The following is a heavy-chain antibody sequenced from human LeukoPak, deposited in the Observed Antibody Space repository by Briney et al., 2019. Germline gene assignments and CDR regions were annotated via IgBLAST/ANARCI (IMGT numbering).Heavy chain of an antibody. CDR1: GGSISSYY. Sequence: PSETLSLTCTVSGGSISSYYWSWIRQPPGKGLEWIGYIYHSGSTYYNPSLKSRVTISVDRSKNQFSLKLSSVTAADTAVYYCARGSQDISSGYYGTILYFDYWGQGTLVTVSS. CDR2: IYHSGST. D-gene: IGHD3-22*01. J-gene: IGHJ4*02. CDR3: ARGSQDISSGYYGTILYFDY. V-gene: IGHV4-59*12.